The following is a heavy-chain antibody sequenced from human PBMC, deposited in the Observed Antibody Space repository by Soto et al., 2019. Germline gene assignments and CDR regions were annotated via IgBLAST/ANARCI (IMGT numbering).Heavy chain of an antibody. CDR1: GFTFSSYA. Sequence: GGSLRLSCAASGFTFSSYAMSWVRQAPGKGLEWVSAISGSGGITYYADSVKGRFTISRDNSKNTLYLQMNSLRAEDTAVYYCAKASPQGYDFWSGYPPYYYYYGMDVWGQGTTVPVSS. CDR3: AKASPQGYDFWSGYPPYYYYYGMDV. V-gene: IGHV3-23*01. D-gene: IGHD3-3*01. CDR2: ISGSGGIT. J-gene: IGHJ6*02.